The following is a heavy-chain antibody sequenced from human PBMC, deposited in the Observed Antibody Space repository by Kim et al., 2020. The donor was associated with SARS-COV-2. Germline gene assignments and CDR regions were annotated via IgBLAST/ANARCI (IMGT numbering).Heavy chain of an antibody. J-gene: IGHJ4*02. Sequence: DGSSTSYADSVKGPFTISRDNAKNTLYLQMNSLRAEDTAMYYCALTGNTAYWGQGTLVTVSS. V-gene: IGHV3-74*01. D-gene: IGHD1-7*01. CDR3: ALTGNTAY. CDR2: DGSST.